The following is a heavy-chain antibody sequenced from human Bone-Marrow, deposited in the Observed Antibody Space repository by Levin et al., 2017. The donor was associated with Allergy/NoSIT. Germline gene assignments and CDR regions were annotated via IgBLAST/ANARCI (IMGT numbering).Heavy chain of an antibody. D-gene: IGHD6-13*01. J-gene: IGHJ3*02. CDR1: GYTFTSYA. V-gene: IGHV7-4-1*02. CDR2: INTNTGSP. Sequence: ASVKVSCKASGYTFTSYAMNWVRQAPGQGLEWMGWINTNTGSPTYAQGFTGRFVFSLDTSVSTAYLQVSSLETEDTAVYYCASPLYTSTWDQAFDIWGQGTMVTVSS. CDR3: ASPLYTSTWDQAFDI.